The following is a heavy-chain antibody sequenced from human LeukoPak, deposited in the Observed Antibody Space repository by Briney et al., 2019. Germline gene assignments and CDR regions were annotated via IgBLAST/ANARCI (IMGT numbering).Heavy chain of an antibody. CDR2: IYSGGST. D-gene: IGHD6-13*01. CDR1: GFTVSSNY. CDR3: ARERSSAAGFFQH. V-gene: IGHV3-66*01. J-gene: IGHJ1*01. Sequence: PGGSLRLSCAASGFTVSSNYMSWVRQAPGKGLEWVSVIYSGGSTYYADSVKGRFTISRDNSKNTLYLQMNSLRAEDTAVYYCARERSSAAGFFQHWGQGTLVTVSS.